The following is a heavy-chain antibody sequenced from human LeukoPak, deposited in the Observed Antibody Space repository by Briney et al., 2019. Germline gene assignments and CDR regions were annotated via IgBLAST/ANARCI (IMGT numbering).Heavy chain of an antibody. Sequence: GGSLRLSCAASGFTFSSYAMSWVRQAPGKGLEWVSAISGSGGSTYYADSVKGRFTISRDNSKNTVYLQMNSLRAEDTAVYYCARDSNYYDSSGYYYHFNWFDPWGQGTLVTVSS. CDR2: ISGSGGST. CDR1: GFTFSSYA. V-gene: IGHV3-23*01. J-gene: IGHJ5*02. CDR3: ARDSNYYDSSGYYYHFNWFDP. D-gene: IGHD3-22*01.